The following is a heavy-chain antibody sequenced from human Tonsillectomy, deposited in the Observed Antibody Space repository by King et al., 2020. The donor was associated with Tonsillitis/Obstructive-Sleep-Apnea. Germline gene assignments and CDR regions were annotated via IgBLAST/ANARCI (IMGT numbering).Heavy chain of an antibody. CDR3: AREKLQGFDY. CDR2: INQDGSEK. D-gene: IGHD2-15*01. CDR1: GFTFSSYW. V-gene: IGHV3-7*04. Sequence: VQLVESGGGLVQPGGSLRLSCAASGFTFSSYWLCWVRQAPGKGLEWVANINQDGSEKYYLDSVKGRFTNSRDNAKNSLFLQMNSLRAEDTAVYYCAREKLQGFDYWGQGTLVTVSS. J-gene: IGHJ4*02.